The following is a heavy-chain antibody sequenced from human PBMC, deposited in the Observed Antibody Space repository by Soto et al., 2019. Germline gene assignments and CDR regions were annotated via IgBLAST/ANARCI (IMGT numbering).Heavy chain of an antibody. D-gene: IGHD1-1*01. CDR1: GYAFTTYG. Sequence: QVHLVQSGAEVKKPGASVKVSCQGSGYAFTTYGIPWVRQAPGQGLEWMGWISAHNGNTNYAQKRQGRVTVTRDTSTSTAYMELRSLRYDDTAVYYCARGRYGDYWGQGALVTVSS. J-gene: IGHJ4*02. CDR3: ARGRYGDY. CDR2: ISAHNGNT. V-gene: IGHV1-18*01.